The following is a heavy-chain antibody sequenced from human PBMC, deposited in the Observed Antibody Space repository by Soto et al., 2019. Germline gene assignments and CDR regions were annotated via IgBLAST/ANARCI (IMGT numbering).Heavy chain of an antibody. J-gene: IGHJ4*02. D-gene: IGHD3-10*01. Sequence: SETLSLTCAVYGGSFSGYYWSWSRQPPGKGLEWIGEINHSGSTNYNPSLKSRVTISVDTSKNQFSLKLSSVTAADTAVYYCARGRGGVRGVIRFGLDYWGQGTLVTVSS. CDR3: ARGRGGVRGVIRFGLDY. CDR1: GGSFSGYY. V-gene: IGHV4-34*01. CDR2: INHSGST.